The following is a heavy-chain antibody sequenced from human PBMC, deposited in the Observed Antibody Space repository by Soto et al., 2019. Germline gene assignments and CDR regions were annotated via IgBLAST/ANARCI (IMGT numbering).Heavy chain of an antibody. V-gene: IGHV3-23*01. Sequence: SLRLSCAASGFAFSSHPMSWVRQAPERGLEWVSGISDGGDLTYNADSVKGRFTISRDNSKNILFLQMNSLRAEDTALYYCARRAFGSSRSFDPWGQGTMVTVSS. CDR1: GFAFSSHP. J-gene: IGHJ3*01. CDR3: ARRAFGSSRSFDP. CDR2: ISDGGDLT. D-gene: IGHD6-6*01.